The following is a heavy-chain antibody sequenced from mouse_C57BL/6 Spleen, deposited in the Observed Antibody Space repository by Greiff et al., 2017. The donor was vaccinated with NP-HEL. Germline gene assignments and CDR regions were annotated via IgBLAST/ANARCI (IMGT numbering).Heavy chain of an antibody. D-gene: IGHD1-1*01. CDR1: GYTFTSYW. V-gene: IGHV1-64*01. CDR2: IHPNSGST. Sequence: QVQLKQPGAELVKPGASVKLSCKASGYTFTSYWMHWVKQRPGQGLEWIGMIHPNSGSTNYNEKFKSKATLTVDKSSSTAYMQLSSLTSEDSAVYYCARRLLRYYAMDYWGQGTSVTVSS. J-gene: IGHJ4*01. CDR3: ARRLLRYYAMDY.